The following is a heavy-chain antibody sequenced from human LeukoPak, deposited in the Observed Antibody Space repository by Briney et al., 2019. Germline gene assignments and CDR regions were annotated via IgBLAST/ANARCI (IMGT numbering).Heavy chain of an antibody. J-gene: IGHJ4*02. CDR2: IYYSGST. CDR3: ARVNYDSRDFDY. CDR1: GGSISSGDYY. D-gene: IGHD3-22*01. Sequence: SETLSLTCTVSGGSISSGDYYWSWIRQSPGKGLEWIGYIYYSGSTYYNPSLKSRVTISVDTSKNQFSLKLSSVTAADTAVYYCARVNYDSRDFDYWGQGTLVTVSS. V-gene: IGHV4-30-4*01.